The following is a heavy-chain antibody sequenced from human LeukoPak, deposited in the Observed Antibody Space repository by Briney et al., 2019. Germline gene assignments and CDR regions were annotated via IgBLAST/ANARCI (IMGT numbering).Heavy chain of an antibody. CDR2: IIPIFGTA. Sequence: GASVKVSCKASGGTFSSYAISWVRRAPGQGLEWMGGIIPIFGTANYAQKFQGRVTITTDESTSTAYMELSSLRSEDTAVYYCARDDGYCSSTSCPNYYYYMDVWGKGTTVTVSS. D-gene: IGHD2-2*01. J-gene: IGHJ6*03. V-gene: IGHV1-69*05. CDR1: GGTFSSYA. CDR3: ARDDGYCSSTSCPNYYYYMDV.